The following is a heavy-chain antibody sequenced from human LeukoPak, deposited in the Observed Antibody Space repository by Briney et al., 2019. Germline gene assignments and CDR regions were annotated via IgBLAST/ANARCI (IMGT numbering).Heavy chain of an antibody. CDR2: IIPMLGVA. CDR3: ARYPKLEPVNLDL. D-gene: IGHD1-1*01. J-gene: IGHJ4*02. V-gene: IGHV1-69*04. CDR1: GGTFRTYA. Sequence: ASVKVSCKASGGTFRTYAIAWVRQAPGQGLEWVGRIIPMLGVADYAQKFQGRVTISADKLTSTVYLELSSLRSGDTAVYFCARYPKLEPVNLDLWGQGALLTVSS.